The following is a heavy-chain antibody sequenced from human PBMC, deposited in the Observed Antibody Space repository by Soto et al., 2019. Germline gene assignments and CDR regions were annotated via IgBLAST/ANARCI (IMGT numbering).Heavy chain of an antibody. V-gene: IGHV2-5*02. CDR2: IYWDDDK. J-gene: IGHJ4*02. Sequence: QITLKESGPTLVKPTQTLTLTCTFSGFSLSTSGVGVGWLRQPPGKALEWLALIYWDDDKRYSPSLKSRLTITKDTSKNQVVLTMTNMDPVDTATYYCAHRQAHDYGDYASFDYWGQGTLVTVSS. CDR3: AHRQAHDYGDYASFDY. D-gene: IGHD4-17*01. CDR1: GFSLSTSGVG.